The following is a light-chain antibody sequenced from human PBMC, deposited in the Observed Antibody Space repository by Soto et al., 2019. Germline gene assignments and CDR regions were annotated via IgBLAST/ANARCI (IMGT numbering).Light chain of an antibody. Sequence: QSALTQPASVSGSPGQSITISCTGTSSDVGAYNYVSWYQQHPGKAPKLIIYEVSNRPSGVSNRFSGSKSGNTASLTISGLQAEDEADYYCSSYTTPSTRVFGGGTKLTVL. CDR3: SSYTTPSTRV. CDR2: EVS. V-gene: IGLV2-14*01. CDR1: SSDVGAYNY. J-gene: IGLJ2*01.